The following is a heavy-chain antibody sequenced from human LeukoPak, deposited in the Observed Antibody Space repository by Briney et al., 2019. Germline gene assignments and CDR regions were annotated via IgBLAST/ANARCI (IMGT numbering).Heavy chain of an antibody. J-gene: IGHJ4*02. Sequence: GGSLRLSCAASGFTFDDYAMHWVRQAPGKGLEWVSGITSKSDNVGYADSVKGRFTISRDNAKNFLYLQMSSLRPEDTALYYCAKDSYGSGTYWREVDYWGLGTLVTVSS. CDR3: AKDSYGSGTYWREVDY. D-gene: IGHD3-10*01. CDR1: GFTFDDYA. V-gene: IGHV3-9*01. CDR2: ITSKSDNV.